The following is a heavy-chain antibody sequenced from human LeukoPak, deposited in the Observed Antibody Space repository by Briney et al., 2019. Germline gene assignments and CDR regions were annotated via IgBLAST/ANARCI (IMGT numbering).Heavy chain of an antibody. D-gene: IGHD2-15*01. CDR1: GFSFSVYY. Sequence: GGSLRLSCAASGFSFSVYYMAWVRQAPGKGLEWVGLSRNKENRYSTEYGASVKGRVTISRDDSKNLMYLEMKSLKSEDTAVYYCVRGYFGGYDYWGLGTLVTVSS. CDR2: SRNKENRYST. J-gene: IGHJ4*02. CDR3: VRGYFGGYDY. V-gene: IGHV3-72*01.